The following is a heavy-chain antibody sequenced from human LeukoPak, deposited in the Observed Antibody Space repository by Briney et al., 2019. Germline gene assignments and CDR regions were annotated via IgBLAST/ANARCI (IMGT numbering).Heavy chain of an antibody. V-gene: IGHV3-13*01. D-gene: IGHD6-19*01. CDR3: AKLIAVADTDDY. J-gene: IGHJ4*02. Sequence: PGGSLRLSCAASGFTFSSYDMHWVRQATGKGLEWVSAIGTAGDTYYPGSVKGRFTISREDAKNSLYLQMNSLRAEDTAAYYCAKLIAVADTDDYWGQGTLVTVSS. CDR2: IGTAGDT. CDR1: GFTFSSYD.